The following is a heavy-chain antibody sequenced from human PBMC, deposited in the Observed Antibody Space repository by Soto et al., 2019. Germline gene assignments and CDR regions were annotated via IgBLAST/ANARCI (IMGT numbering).Heavy chain of an antibody. J-gene: IGHJ4*02. Sequence: GASVKVSCKTSGYTFTGHYIHWVRQAPGQGLEWMGWINPNSGDISYAEKFQGRVTMTRDTSISTAYMELSRLGSDDTAVYYCARGYTYGSFDNWAQGTLVTVSS. CDR3: ARGYTYGSFDN. CDR2: INPNSGDI. V-gene: IGHV1-2*02. D-gene: IGHD5-18*01. CDR1: GYTFTGHY.